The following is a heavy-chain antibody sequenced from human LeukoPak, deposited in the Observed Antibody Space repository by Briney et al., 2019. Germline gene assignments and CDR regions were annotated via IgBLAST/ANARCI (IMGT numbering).Heavy chain of an antibody. J-gene: IGHJ4*02. V-gene: IGHV3-30*18. D-gene: IGHD4-17*01. CDR2: ISYDGSNK. CDR1: GFTFSSYG. CDR3: AKDHPPTVTLPGY. Sequence: GGSLRLSCAASGFTFSSYGMHWVRQAPGKGLEWVAVISYDGSNKYYADSVKGRFTISRDNAKNTLYLQMNSLRAEDTAVYYCAKDHPPTVTLPGYWGQGTLVTVSS.